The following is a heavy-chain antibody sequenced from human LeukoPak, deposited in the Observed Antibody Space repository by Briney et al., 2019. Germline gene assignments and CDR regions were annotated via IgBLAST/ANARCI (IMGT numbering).Heavy chain of an antibody. Sequence: SQTLSLTCAVSGGSISSGGYSWSWIRQPPGKGLEWIGYIHHSGSTYYNPSLKSRVTISVDRSKNQFSLKLSSVTAADTAVYYCASSLWGYFDYWGQGTLVTVSS. V-gene: IGHV4-30-2*01. CDR3: ASSLWGYFDY. D-gene: IGHD3-16*01. CDR1: GGSISSGGYS. CDR2: IHHSGST. J-gene: IGHJ4*02.